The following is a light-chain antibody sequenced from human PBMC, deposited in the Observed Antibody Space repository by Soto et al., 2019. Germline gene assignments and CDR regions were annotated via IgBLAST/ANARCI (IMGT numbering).Light chain of an antibody. CDR1: QSLLHSNGYNY. Sequence: DIVMTQSPLSLPVTPGEPASISCRSSQSLLHSNGYNYLDWYLQKPGQSPQLLIYLGSNRASGVPDMFSGGGSGTDYPLKISRVEAEDVGVYYCMQDLRTPQTFGQGTKVESK. CDR3: MQDLRTPQT. CDR2: LGS. J-gene: IGKJ1*01. V-gene: IGKV2-28*01.